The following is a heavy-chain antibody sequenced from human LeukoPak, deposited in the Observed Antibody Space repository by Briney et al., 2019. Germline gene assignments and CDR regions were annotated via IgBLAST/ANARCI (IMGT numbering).Heavy chain of an antibody. CDR1: GYSITSGYY. J-gene: IGHJ5*02. V-gene: IGHV4-38-2*02. CDR2: IYHSGST. D-gene: IGHD3-3*01. Sequence: SETLSLTCTVSGYSITSGYYWGWIRQPPGKGLEWIGSIYHSGSTYYNPSLKSRVTISVDTSKNQFSLKLSSVTAADTAMYYCARGGYTIFGANWFDPWGQGTLVTVSS. CDR3: ARGGYTIFGANWFDP.